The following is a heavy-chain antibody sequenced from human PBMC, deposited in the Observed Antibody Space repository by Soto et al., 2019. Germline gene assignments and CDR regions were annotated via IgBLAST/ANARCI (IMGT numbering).Heavy chain of an antibody. CDR3: AKDQYYYDSSGYSISHYYGMDV. D-gene: IGHD3-22*01. Sequence: GGSLRLSCAASGFTFSSYWMHWVRQAPGKGPVWVSRINPGETNTNYADSVKGRFTISRDNSKNTLYLQMNSLRAEDTALYYCAKDQYYYDSSGYSISHYYGMDVWGQGTTVTVSS. J-gene: IGHJ6*02. CDR1: GFTFSSYW. CDR2: INPGETNT. V-gene: IGHV3-74*01.